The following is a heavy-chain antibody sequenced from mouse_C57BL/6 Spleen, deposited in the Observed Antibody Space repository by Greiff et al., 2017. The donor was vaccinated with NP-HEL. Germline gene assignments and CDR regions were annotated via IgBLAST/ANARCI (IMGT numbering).Heavy chain of an antibody. CDR3: TRNPPYYSKTDYYAMDY. V-gene: IGHV1-15*01. J-gene: IGHJ4*01. CDR1: GYTFTDYE. Sequence: QVQLQQSGAELVRPGASVTLSCKASGYTFTDYEMHWVKQTPVHGLEWIGAIDPETGGTAYNQKFKGKAILTADKSSSTAYMELRSLTSEDSAVYYCTRNPPYYSKTDYYAMDYWGQGTSVTVSS. D-gene: IGHD2-5*01. CDR2: IDPETGGT.